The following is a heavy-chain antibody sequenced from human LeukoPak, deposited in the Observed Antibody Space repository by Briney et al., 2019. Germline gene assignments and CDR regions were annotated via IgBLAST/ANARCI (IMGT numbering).Heavy chain of an antibody. Sequence: GGSLRLSCAVSGFTFSAYSMNWVRQAPGKGLEWVSYISSSSSSIYYADSVKGRFTISRDNAKNSLDLQMNSLGPEDTAVYYCARVKGRAHDYWGQGTLVTVSS. CDR2: ISSSSSSI. V-gene: IGHV3-48*04. D-gene: IGHD3-10*01. CDR3: ARVKGRAHDY. J-gene: IGHJ4*02. CDR1: GFTFSAYS.